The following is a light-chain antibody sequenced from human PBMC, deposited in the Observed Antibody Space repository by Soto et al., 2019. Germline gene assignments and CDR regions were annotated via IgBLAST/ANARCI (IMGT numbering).Light chain of an antibody. Sequence: DIQITQSPSTLSASVGDRVTITCRASQSISSWLAWYQQKPGKAPKLLIYKASSLESGVPSRFSGSGSGTEFTLTISSLQPDDFATYYCQQYNSYSRTFGQGTKVDIX. CDR1: QSISSW. CDR3: QQYNSYSRT. J-gene: IGKJ1*01. CDR2: KAS. V-gene: IGKV1-5*03.